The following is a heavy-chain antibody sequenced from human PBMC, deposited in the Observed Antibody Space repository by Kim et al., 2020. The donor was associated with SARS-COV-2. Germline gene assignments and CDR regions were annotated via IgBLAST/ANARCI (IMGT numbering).Heavy chain of an antibody. Sequence: ASVKVSCKASGYTFTSYDINWVRQATGQGLEWMGWMNPNSGNTGYAQKFQGRVTMTRNTSISTAYMELSSLRSEDTAVYYCARVRELWGYSYGIFFDYWGQGTLVTVSS. CDR3: ARVRELWGYSYGIFFDY. CDR1: GYTFTSYD. V-gene: IGHV1-8*01. D-gene: IGHD5-18*01. CDR2: MNPNSGNT. J-gene: IGHJ4*02.